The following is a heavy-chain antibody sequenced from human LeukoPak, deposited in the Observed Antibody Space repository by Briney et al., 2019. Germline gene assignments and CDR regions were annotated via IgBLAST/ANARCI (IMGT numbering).Heavy chain of an antibody. J-gene: IGHJ4*02. Sequence: PSETLSLTCTVSGYSISSGYYWGWIRQPPGKGLEWIGSIYHSGSTYYNPSLKSRVTISVDTSKNQFSLKLSSVTAADTAVYYCARHDYGEYVFVYWGQGTLVTVSS. CDR1: GYSISSGYY. CDR2: IYHSGST. V-gene: IGHV4-38-2*02. D-gene: IGHD4-17*01. CDR3: ARHDYGEYVFVY.